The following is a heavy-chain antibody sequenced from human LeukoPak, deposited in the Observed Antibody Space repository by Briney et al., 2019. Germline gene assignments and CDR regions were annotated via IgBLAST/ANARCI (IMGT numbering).Heavy chain of an antibody. D-gene: IGHD3-10*02. CDR2: ISTASDYI. Sequence: GGSLRLSCAASGFTFSSYNMNWVRQAPGKGLEWVSSISTASDYIYYADSLKGRFTISRDNAKNSLYLQMNSLRAEDTAVYYCAELGITMIGGVWGKGTTVTISS. J-gene: IGHJ6*04. V-gene: IGHV3-21*01. CDR3: AELGITMIGGV. CDR1: GFTFSSYN.